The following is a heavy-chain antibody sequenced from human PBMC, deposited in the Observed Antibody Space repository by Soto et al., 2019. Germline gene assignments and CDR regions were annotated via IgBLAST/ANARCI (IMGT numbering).Heavy chain of an antibody. CDR1: GFTFSSYA. V-gene: IGHV3-23*01. CDR3: AKSRYYDSSGYQGPLGYFDY. CDR2: ISGSGGST. Sequence: PGGSLRLSCAASGFTFSSYAMSWVRQAPGKGLEWVSAISGSGGSTYYADSVKGRFTISRDNSKNTLYLQMNSLRAEDTAVYYCAKSRYYDSSGYQGPLGYFDYWGQGTLVTVS. J-gene: IGHJ4*02. D-gene: IGHD3-22*01.